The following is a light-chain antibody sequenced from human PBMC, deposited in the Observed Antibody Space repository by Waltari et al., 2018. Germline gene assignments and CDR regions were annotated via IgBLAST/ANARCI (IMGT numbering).Light chain of an antibody. J-gene: IGKJ1*01. Sequence: DVVLTQSPLSLPVTLGQPASISCRSSQSLVNSNGNTYLSWLQQRPGQSPRRLIYEVSNRDSGVPDRFSGSGSGTDFTLKISRVEAEDIGVYYCMQGTHWPPWMFGQGTNVEIK. CDR2: EVS. CDR3: MQGTHWPPWM. V-gene: IGKV2-30*01. CDR1: QSLVNSNGNTY.